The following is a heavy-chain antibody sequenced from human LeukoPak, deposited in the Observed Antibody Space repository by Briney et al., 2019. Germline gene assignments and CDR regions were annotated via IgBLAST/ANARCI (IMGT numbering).Heavy chain of an antibody. CDR2: IYYSGST. CDR1: GGSISSYY. V-gene: IGHV4-59*12. CDR3: AREAPPTRYSSSAGLGY. Sequence: PSETLSLTCTVSGGSISSYYWSWIRQPPGKGLEWIGYIYYSGSTNYNPSLKSRVTISVDTSKNQFSLKLSSVTAADTAVYYCAREAPPTRYSSSAGLGYWGQGTLVTVSS. D-gene: IGHD6-6*01. J-gene: IGHJ4*02.